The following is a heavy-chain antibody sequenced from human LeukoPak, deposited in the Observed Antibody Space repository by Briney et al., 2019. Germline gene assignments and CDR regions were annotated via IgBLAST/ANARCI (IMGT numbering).Heavy chain of an antibody. CDR3: AKDRKYSGSYFYFDY. CDR1: GFDFSSNW. D-gene: IGHD1-26*01. CDR2: ISWNSGSI. V-gene: IGHV3-9*01. Sequence: GGSLRLSCAASGFDFSSNWMHWVRHAPGKGLEWVSGISWNSGSIGYADSVKGRFTISRDNAKNSLYLQMNSLRAEDTALYYCAKDRKYSGSYFYFDYWGQGTLVTVSS. J-gene: IGHJ4*02.